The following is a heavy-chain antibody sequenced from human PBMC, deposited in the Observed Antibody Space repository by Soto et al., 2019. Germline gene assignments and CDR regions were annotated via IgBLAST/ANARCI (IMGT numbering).Heavy chain of an antibody. CDR1: GFTFDDYA. D-gene: IGHD4-17*01. V-gene: IGHV3-9*01. CDR2: ISWNSGSI. J-gene: IGHJ4*02. Sequence: GGSLRLSCAASGFTFDDYAMHWVRQAPGKGLEWVSGISWNSGSIGYADSVKGRFTISRDNAKNSLYLQMNSLRAEDTALYYCAKDSSYGDYFDYWGQGTLVTVSS. CDR3: AKDSSYGDYFDY.